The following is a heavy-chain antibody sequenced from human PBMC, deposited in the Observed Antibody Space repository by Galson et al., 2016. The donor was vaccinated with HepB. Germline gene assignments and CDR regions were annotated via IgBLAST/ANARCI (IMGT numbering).Heavy chain of an antibody. CDR2: INGGNGNT. D-gene: IGHD6-6*01. CDR3: ARDLLSSISVHAGGV. J-gene: IGHJ6*02. CDR1: GYTFTSYA. V-gene: IGHV1-3*01. Sequence: SVKVSCKASGYTFTSYAMHWVRQAPGERLEWVGRINGGNGNTNYSQKFQGRITITRDTSASTAHMDLNSLRSEDTAVYYCARDLLSSISVHAGGVWGQGTTVTVSS.